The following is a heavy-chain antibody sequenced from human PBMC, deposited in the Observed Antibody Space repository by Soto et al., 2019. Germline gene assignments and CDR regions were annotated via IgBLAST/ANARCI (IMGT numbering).Heavy chain of an antibody. CDR3: AKDLRGLHSSSWYYYGMDV. CDR2: ISYDGSNK. V-gene: IGHV3-30*18. CDR1: GFTFSSYG. Sequence: QVQLVESGGGVVQPGRSLRLSCAASGFTFSSYGIHWVRQAPGKGLEWLAVISYDGSNKYYADSVKGRFTISRDNSKNTLYLERNSLRAEDTAVYYCAKDLRGLHSSSWYYYGMDVWGQGTTVTVSS. J-gene: IGHJ6*02. D-gene: IGHD6-13*01.